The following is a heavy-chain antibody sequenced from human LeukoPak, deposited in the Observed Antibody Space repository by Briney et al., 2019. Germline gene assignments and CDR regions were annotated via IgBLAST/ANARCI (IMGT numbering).Heavy chain of an antibody. CDR3: ARRNRYCNGGSCAHHHDS. V-gene: IGHV4-39*07. D-gene: IGHD2-15*01. Sequence: PSETLSLTCTVSGDSISSRTSGFWGWIRQSPGKGLAWIAEISYIGTTFYNPSLESRVSISLDTSKNQFSLKLNAVTAADTALYYCARRNRYCNGGSCAHHHDSWGQGTLVIVSS. CDR2: ISYIGTT. J-gene: IGHJ4*02. CDR1: GDSISSRTSGF.